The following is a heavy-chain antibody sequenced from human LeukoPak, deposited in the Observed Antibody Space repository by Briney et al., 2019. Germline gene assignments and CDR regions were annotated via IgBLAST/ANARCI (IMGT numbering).Heavy chain of an antibody. CDR3: ARDLSIRGVAYADY. D-gene: IGHD3-10*01. V-gene: IGHV1-2*02. J-gene: IGHJ4*02. Sequence: ASVKVSCKASGYTFTGYYMHWVGQAPGQGLEWMGWINPNSGGTNYAQKFQGRVTMTRDTSISTAYMELSRLRSDDTAVYYCARDLSIRGVAYADYWGQGTLVTVSS. CDR2: INPNSGGT. CDR1: GYTFTGYY.